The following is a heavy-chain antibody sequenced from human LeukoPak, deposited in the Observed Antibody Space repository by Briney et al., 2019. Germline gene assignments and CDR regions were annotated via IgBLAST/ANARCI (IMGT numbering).Heavy chain of an antibody. D-gene: IGHD5-12*01. Sequence: GGSLRLSCAASGFTFSFYAMHWVRQAPGKGLEWVAIISNDGSKKYYADSVKGRFTISRDNSKNTLYLQMNSLRAEDTAVYYTASGYDSDYNFDYWGQGTLVTVSS. CDR2: ISNDGSKK. CDR3: ASGYDSDYNFDY. V-gene: IGHV3-30*04. CDR1: GFTFSFYA. J-gene: IGHJ4*02.